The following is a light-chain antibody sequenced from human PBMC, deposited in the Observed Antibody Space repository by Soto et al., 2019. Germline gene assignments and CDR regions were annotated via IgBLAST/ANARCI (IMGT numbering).Light chain of an antibody. J-gene: IGKJ3*01. CDR3: QNFGDSPFT. V-gene: IGKV3-20*01. CDR1: ESISSHY. Sequence: EVVLMQSPDTLSLSPGERATLSCRASESISSHYIAWYQHKHGQAPRLLIFGASTRATGIPDRFSGSWSGTDFTLTISRLEPEDFAMYYCQNFGDSPFTFGPGTKVDIK. CDR2: GAS.